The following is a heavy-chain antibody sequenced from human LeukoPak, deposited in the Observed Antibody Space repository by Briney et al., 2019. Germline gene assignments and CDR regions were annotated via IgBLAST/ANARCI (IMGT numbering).Heavy chain of an antibody. Sequence: GGSLRLSCTVSGFTFSSNSMSWVRQAPGKGLEWVSFIYSDNTHYSYAVTGRFSISSDNSNDTLYLQLKSKRAEDTAVYYCARRAGAYSQPYDYWGQGTLVTVSS. V-gene: IGHV3-53*01. CDR2: IYSDNT. D-gene: IGHD4/OR15-4a*01. J-gene: IGHJ4*02. CDR3: ARRAGAYSQPYDY. CDR1: GFTFSSNS.